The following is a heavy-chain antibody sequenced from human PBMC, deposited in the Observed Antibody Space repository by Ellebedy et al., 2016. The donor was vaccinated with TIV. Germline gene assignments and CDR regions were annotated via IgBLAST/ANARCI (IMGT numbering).Heavy chain of an antibody. CDR2: TYYRSKWNN. CDR3: ASGWFGSGMGV. D-gene: IGHD3-16*01. Sequence: SQTLSLTCVISGDSVSTDIGWNWIRQSPSRGLEWLGRTYYRSKWNNDYAVSLKIRITINPDTSKNQFSLQLNSVTAEDTVVYYCASGWFGSGMGVWGQGTTVTVSS. CDR1: GDSVSTDIG. J-gene: IGHJ6*02. V-gene: IGHV6-1*01.